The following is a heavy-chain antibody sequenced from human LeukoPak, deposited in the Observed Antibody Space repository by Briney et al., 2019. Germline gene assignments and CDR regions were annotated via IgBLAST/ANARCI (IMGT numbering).Heavy chain of an antibody. D-gene: IGHD6-13*01. Sequence: SETLSLTCAVCGGSFSGYYWSWIRQPPGKGLEWIGEINHSGSTNYNPSLKSRVTISVDTSKNQFSLKLSSVTAADTAVYYCAREVLRKYSSSWYRAWNWFDPWGQGTLVTVSS. CDR2: INHSGST. V-gene: IGHV4-34*01. CDR3: AREVLRKYSSSWYRAWNWFDP. CDR1: GGSFSGYY. J-gene: IGHJ5*02.